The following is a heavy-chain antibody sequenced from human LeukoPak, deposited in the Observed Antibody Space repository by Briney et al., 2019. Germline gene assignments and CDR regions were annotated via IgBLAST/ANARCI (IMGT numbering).Heavy chain of an antibody. V-gene: IGHV1-2*02. CDR3: ARARRYYYGSGSYYYYYMDV. J-gene: IGHJ6*03. Sequence: GASVKVSCKASGYTFTGYYMHWVRQAPGQGLEWIGWINPNSGGTNYAQKFQGRVTMTRDTSISTAYMELSRLRSDDTAVYYCARARRYYYGSGSYYYYYMDVWGKGTTVTVSS. CDR2: INPNSGGT. D-gene: IGHD3-10*01. CDR1: GYTFTGYY.